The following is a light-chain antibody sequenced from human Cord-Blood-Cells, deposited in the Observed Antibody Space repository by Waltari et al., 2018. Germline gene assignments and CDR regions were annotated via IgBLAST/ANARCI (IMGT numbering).Light chain of an antibody. Sequence: QSALTQPASVSGSPGQAITTPCTGTSSDVGSYNLVSWYQQHTGKAPKLMIYEGSKRPSGVSNRFSGSKSGNTASLTISGLQAEDEADYYCCSYAGSSTLVVFGGGTKLTVL. V-gene: IGLV2-23*01. CDR3: CSYAGSSTLVV. CDR2: EGS. J-gene: IGLJ3*02. CDR1: SSDVGSYNL.